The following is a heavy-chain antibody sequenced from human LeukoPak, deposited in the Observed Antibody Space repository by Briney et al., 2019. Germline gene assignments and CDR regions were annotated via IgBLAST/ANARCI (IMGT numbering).Heavy chain of an antibody. Sequence: SVEVSCKASGYTFTGYYMHWGRQAPGQGVEWMAWINPNSGGTNYAQKFQGRVTMTRDTSISTAYMELSRLRSDDTAVYYCARLRLGGITMVREYYFDYWGQGTLVTVSS. CDR3: ARLRLGGITMVREYYFDY. V-gene: IGHV1-2*02. D-gene: IGHD3-10*01. CDR1: GYTFTGYY. CDR2: INPNSGGT. J-gene: IGHJ4*02.